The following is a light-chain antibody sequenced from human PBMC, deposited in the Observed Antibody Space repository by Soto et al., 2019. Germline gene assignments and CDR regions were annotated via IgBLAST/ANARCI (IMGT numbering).Light chain of an antibody. CDR2: GAS. Sequence: EIVMTQSPATLSVSPGERATLSCRASQSVSSNLAWYQQKPGQAPRLLIYGASTRATGIPARFSGSGSGTEFTLTTSSLLSEDFAVYYCQQYNNWPQTFGQGTKVEIK. CDR1: QSVSSN. CDR3: QQYNNWPQT. J-gene: IGKJ1*01. V-gene: IGKV3-15*01.